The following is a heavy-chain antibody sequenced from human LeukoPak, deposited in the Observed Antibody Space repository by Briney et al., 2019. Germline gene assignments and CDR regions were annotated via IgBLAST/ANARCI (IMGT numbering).Heavy chain of an antibody. V-gene: IGHV3-11*04. Sequence: GGSLRLSYAASGFTFSDYYMSWIRQAPGKGLDWVSYISSSGSTIYYADSVKGRFTISRDNAKNSLYLQMNSLRAEDTAVYYCARGRYYDSSGFTLDLWGRGTLVTVSS. CDR1: GFTFSDYY. J-gene: IGHJ2*01. D-gene: IGHD3-22*01. CDR2: ISSSGSTI. CDR3: ARGRYYDSSGFTLDL.